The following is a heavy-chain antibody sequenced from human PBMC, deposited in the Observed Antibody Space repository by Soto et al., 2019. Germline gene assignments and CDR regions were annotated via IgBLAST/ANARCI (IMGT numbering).Heavy chain of an antibody. V-gene: IGHV1-18*04. CDR3: ARGQIQSDFDY. CDR2: ITAYNDNT. Sequence: ASVKVSCKAPGYTFTSYGLNWVRQAPGQGLEWMGWITAYNDNTNYAQKVQGRAILTTDTPTTTGYMELRSLRSDDTAVYYCARGQIQSDFDYWGQGTLVTVSS. J-gene: IGHJ4*02. CDR1: GYTFTSYG. D-gene: IGHD3-3*01.